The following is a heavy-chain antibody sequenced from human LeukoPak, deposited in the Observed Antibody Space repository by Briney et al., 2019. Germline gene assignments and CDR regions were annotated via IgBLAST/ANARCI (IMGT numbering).Heavy chain of an antibody. V-gene: IGHV1-18*01. J-gene: IGHJ3*02. CDR1: GYTFTSYG. CDR3: ARGSRIDYYDSSGYGQDAFDI. Sequence: ASVKVSCKASGYTFTSYGISWVRQAPGQGLEWMGWISAYNGNTNYAQKLQGRVTMTTDTSTSTAYMELRSLRSDDTAVYYCARGSRIDYYDSSGYGQDAFDIWAKGQWSPSLQ. CDR2: ISAYNGNT. D-gene: IGHD3-22*01.